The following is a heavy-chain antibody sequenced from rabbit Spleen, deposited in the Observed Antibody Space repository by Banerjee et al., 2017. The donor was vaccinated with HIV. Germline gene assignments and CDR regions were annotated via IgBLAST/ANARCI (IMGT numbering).Heavy chain of an antibody. D-gene: IGHD8-1*01. V-gene: IGHV1S40*01. Sequence: QSLEESGGDLVKPGASLALTCTASGFSFTNHYYICWVRQAPGKGLEWIACIAGGSSDFTYSATWAKGRFTISKTSSTTVTLQMTSLTVADTATYFCARDTGSSFSSYGMDLWGQGTLVTVS. CDR2: IAGGSSDFT. CDR3: ARDTGSSFSSYGMDL. CDR1: GFSFTNHYY. J-gene: IGHJ6*01.